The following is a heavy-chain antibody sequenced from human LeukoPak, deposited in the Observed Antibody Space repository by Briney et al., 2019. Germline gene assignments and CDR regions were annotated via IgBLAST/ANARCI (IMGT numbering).Heavy chain of an antibody. CDR1: GFTFSDYS. CDR3: ARSQWLVSFEDY. CDR2: IGIDSGNT. Sequence: GGSLRLSCAASGFTFSDYSMNWVRQAPGKGLEWISYIGIDSGNTNYADSVKGRFTISGDNAKNSLYLQMNSLRAEDTALYYCARSQWLVSFEDYWGQGTLVTVSS. J-gene: IGHJ4*02. D-gene: IGHD6-19*01. V-gene: IGHV3-48*04.